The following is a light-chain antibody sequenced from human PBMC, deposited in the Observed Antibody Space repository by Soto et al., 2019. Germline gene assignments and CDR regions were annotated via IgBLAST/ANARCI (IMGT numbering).Light chain of an antibody. CDR1: QSIDTY. Sequence: EIVMTQSPATLSLSPGERAIVSCRASQSIDTYLAWYQQKPGQSPRLLMYDASTRATGIPARFSATGSGTEFTPTISSLQSEDFGIYYCQQYTDWPRTFGPGTKVDIK. CDR3: QQYTDWPRT. CDR2: DAS. J-gene: IGKJ1*01. V-gene: IGKV3-15*01.